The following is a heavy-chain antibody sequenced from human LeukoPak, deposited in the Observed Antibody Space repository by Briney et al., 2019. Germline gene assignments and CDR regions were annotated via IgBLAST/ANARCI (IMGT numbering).Heavy chain of an antibody. CDR3: ARLGILTGYYSTYYYYYHMDV. D-gene: IGHD3-9*01. Sequence: ASVKVSCKASGYTFTSYDINWVRQATGQGLEWMGWMNPNSGNTGYAQKFQGRVTMTRNTSISTAYMELSSLRSEDTAVYYCARLGILTGYYSTYYYYYHMDVWGKGTTVTISS. CDR2: MNPNSGNT. J-gene: IGHJ6*03. V-gene: IGHV1-8*01. CDR1: GYTFTSYD.